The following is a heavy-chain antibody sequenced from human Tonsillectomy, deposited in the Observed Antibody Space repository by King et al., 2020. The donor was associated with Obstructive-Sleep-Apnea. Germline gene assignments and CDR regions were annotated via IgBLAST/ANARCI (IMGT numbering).Heavy chain of an antibody. D-gene: IGHD5-18*01. J-gene: IGHJ4*02. CDR3: ARDGGYSYGSFDY. CDR2: ITSSGGSI. CDR1: GVTFSDYY. Sequence: VQLVESGGGLVKPGGSLRLSCAASGVTFSDYYMSWIRQAPGKGLECVSYITSSGGSIFYADSVKGRFTISRDNAKNSLYLQMNSLRAEETAVYYCARDGGYSYGSFDYWGQGTLVTVSS. V-gene: IGHV3-11*01.